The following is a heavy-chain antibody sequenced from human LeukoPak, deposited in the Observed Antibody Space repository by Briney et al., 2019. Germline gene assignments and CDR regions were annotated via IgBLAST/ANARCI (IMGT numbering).Heavy chain of an antibody. J-gene: IGHJ4*02. Sequence: GGSLRLSCAAAGFNFSSHGMHWVRQVPGKGLEWVTFIRYDGSNKYYADSVKGRFTISRDNSKNTLYLQMNSLRAEDTAVYYCARWGSSLCSSTSCHNFDYWGQGTLVTVSS. CDR1: GFNFSSHG. D-gene: IGHD2-2*02. CDR2: IRYDGSNK. V-gene: IGHV3-30*02. CDR3: ARWGSSLCSSTSCHNFDY.